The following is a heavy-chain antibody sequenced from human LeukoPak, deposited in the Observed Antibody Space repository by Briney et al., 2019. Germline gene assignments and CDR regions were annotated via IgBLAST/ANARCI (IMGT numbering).Heavy chain of an antibody. CDR1: GFTFSSYE. D-gene: IGHD6-13*01. Sequence: GGSLRLSCAASGFTFSSYEMNWVRQAPGKGLEWVSYISSSGSTIYYADSVKGRFTISRDNAKNSLYLQMNSLRAEDTAVYYCARDPLAAAGNYYYYGMDVWGQGTLVTVSS. V-gene: IGHV3-48*03. CDR2: ISSSGSTI. CDR3: ARDPLAAAGNYYYYGMDV. J-gene: IGHJ6*02.